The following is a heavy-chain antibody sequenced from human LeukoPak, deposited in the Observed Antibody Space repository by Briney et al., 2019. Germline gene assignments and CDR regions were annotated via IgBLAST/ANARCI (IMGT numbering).Heavy chain of an antibody. V-gene: IGHV3-7*01. J-gene: IGHJ6*03. Sequence: GGSPRLSCAASGFTFSSYWMSWVRQAPGKGLEWVANIKQDGSEKYYVDSVKGRFTISRDNAKNTLYLQMNSLRAEDTAVYYCARYSSSWYLYYYYYYMDVWGKGTTVTVSS. CDR2: IKQDGSEK. CDR3: ARYSSSWYLYYYYYYMDV. CDR1: GFTFSSYW. D-gene: IGHD6-13*01.